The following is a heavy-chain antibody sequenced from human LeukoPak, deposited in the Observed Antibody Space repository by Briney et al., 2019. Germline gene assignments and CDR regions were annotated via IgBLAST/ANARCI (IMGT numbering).Heavy chain of an antibody. CDR2: VYYSGTT. CDR1: GGSISAYY. D-gene: IGHD3-10*01. V-gene: IGHV4-59*01. Sequence: SETLSLTCTVSGGSISAYYWGWIRQPPGKGLEWIGYVYYSGTTNYNPSLKSRVTISVDTPKNQFSLKLASVTAADTAVYYCAKILPTGRWFDPWGQGTLVTVSS. CDR3: AKILPTGRWFDP. J-gene: IGHJ5*02.